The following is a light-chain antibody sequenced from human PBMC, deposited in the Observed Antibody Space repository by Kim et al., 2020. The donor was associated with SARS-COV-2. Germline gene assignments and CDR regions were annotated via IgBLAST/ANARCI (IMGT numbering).Light chain of an antibody. V-gene: IGKV1-39*01. CDR2: AAS. J-gene: IGKJ5*01. CDR3: QQGYSSPQIT. Sequence: SVGDRVIITCRTSQSISSHLNWYQQKPGKAPKLLIFAASSLQSGVPSRFSGSGSGTDFTLTITTLQPEDFATDYCQQGYSSPQITFGQGTRLEIK. CDR1: QSISSH.